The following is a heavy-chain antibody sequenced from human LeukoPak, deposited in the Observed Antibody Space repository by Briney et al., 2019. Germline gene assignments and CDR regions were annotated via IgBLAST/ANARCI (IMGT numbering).Heavy chain of an antibody. CDR1: GYTFTSYG. CDR2: ISAYNGNT. Sequence: ASVKVSCKASGYTFTSYGISWVRQAPGQGLEWMGWISAYNGNTNYAQKLQGRVTMTTDTSTSTAYMELRSLRSDDAAVYYCARLTTVVTPADCWGQGTLVTVSS. CDR3: ARLTTVVTPADC. D-gene: IGHD4-23*01. V-gene: IGHV1-18*01. J-gene: IGHJ4*02.